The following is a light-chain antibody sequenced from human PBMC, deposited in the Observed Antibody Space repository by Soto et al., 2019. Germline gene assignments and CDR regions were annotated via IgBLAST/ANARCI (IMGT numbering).Light chain of an antibody. CDR1: NSDVNY. CDR3: SSSISSNTFV. CDR2: GVI. V-gene: IGLV2-14*01. J-gene: IGLJ1*01. Sequence: QSALTQPASLSGAPGQSITTSCTSTNSDVNYVSWHQQHPGKAPKLMIYGVINRSSGVSTRFSGSKSGNTASLTISGLQAEDEADYYCSSSISSNTFVFGTGTKVTVL.